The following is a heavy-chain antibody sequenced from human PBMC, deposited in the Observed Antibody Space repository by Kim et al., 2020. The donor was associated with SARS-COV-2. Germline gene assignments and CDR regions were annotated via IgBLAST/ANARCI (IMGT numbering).Heavy chain of an antibody. D-gene: IGHD3-10*01. J-gene: IGHJ5*02. Sequence: YADSVKGRFTISRDNAKNSLYLQMNSLRAEDTAVYYCARDRLLWFGELSAWGQGTLVTVSS. CDR3: ARDRLLWFGELSA. V-gene: IGHV3-21*01.